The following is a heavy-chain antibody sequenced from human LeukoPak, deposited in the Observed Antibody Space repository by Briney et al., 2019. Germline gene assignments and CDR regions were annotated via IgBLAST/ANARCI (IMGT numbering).Heavy chain of an antibody. J-gene: IGHJ4*02. CDR1: GFSFRSYG. CDR3: FASGRGALTFDS. CDR2: IWYDGSNK. Sequence: PGRSLRLSCAASGFSFRSYGMHWVRQGPGKGLEWVAVIWYDGSNKYYADSVKGRFTISRDNAKNSLYLQMNSLRVEDTAVYYCFASGRGALTFDSWGQGTLVTVSP. D-gene: IGHD3-10*01. V-gene: IGHV3-33*03.